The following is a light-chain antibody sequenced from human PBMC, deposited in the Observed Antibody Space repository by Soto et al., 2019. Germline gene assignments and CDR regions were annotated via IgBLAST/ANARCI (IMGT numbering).Light chain of an antibody. CDR2: AAS. Sequence: DIQMTQSPSSVSASVGDRVTITCRASQDISSWVAWYQQKPGKAPKLLISAASSLQSGVPRRFSGSGSGTDFTLTISSLQPDDFATYYGQQYNSWLRLFAFGPGTKVEIK. CDR3: QQYNSWLRLFA. V-gene: IGKV1-12*01. CDR1: QDISSW. J-gene: IGKJ3*01.